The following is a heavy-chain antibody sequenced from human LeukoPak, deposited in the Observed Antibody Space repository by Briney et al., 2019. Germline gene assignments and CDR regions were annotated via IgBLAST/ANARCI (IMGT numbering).Heavy chain of an antibody. CDR3: ARAIPSSYYYYGMDV. CDR1: GFTFSSYA. CDR2: ISYDGSNK. D-gene: IGHD2-2*01. J-gene: IGHJ6*02. V-gene: IGHV3-30-3*01. Sequence: GGSLRLSCAASGFTFSSYAMHWVRQAPGKGLEWVAVISYDGSNKYYADSVKGRFTIPRDNSKNTLYLQMNSLRAGDTAVYYCARAIPSSYYYYGMDVWGQGTTVTVSS.